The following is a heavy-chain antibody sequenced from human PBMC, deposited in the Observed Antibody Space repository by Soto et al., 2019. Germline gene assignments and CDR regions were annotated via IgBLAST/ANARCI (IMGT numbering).Heavy chain of an antibody. J-gene: IGHJ4*02. CDR1: GFTFSSYS. Sequence: LRLSCAASGFTFSSYSMNWVRQAPGKGLEWVSYISSSSSTIYYADSVKGRFTISRDNAKNSLYLQMNSLRAEDTAVYYCARNKKTMYCSGGSCYFDYWGQGTLVTVSS. D-gene: IGHD2-15*01. CDR3: ARNKKTMYCSGGSCYFDY. V-gene: IGHV3-48*01. CDR2: ISSSSSTI.